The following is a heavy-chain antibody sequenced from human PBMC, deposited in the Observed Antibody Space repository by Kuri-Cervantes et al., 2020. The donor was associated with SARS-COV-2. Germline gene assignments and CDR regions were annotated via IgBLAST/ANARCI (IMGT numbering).Heavy chain of an antibody. CDR2: IFPRDSET. J-gene: IGHJ6*02. Sequence: GGSLRLSCKAYGYSFSSYSIVWVRPMPGKGLELMGSIFPRDSETKYSPSFQGQITISADKSITTAYLQWSSLKASDSAIYFCARWGGDYTRRPNYFYYGLDVWGQGTTVTVSS. D-gene: IGHD4-11*01. CDR3: ARWGGDYTRRPNYFYYGLDV. V-gene: IGHV5-51*01. CDR1: GYSFSSYS.